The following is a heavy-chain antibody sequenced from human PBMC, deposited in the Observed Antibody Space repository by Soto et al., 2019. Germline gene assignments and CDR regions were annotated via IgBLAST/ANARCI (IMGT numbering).Heavy chain of an antibody. CDR2: IGYDGSNK. V-gene: IGHV3-33*01. CDR3: ARDRNYDDNSAYYYHFDY. D-gene: IGHD3-22*01. Sequence: QVQLVESGGGVVQDGRSLRLSCAESGFTFSTYGIHWVRQAPGKGLEWVALIGYDGSNKYYADSVRGRFTISRDNSKNTLYLQMNSLRAEDTAVYYCARDRNYDDNSAYYYHFDYWGQGTLVTVSS. J-gene: IGHJ4*02. CDR1: GFTFSTYG.